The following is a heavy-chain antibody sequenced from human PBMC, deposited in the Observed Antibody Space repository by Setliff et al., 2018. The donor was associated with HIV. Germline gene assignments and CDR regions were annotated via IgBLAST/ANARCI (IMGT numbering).Heavy chain of an antibody. CDR3: ARSFPYYYESSGLYAMDV. CDR2: ISSSSSYT. CDR1: GFTFSDYY. J-gene: IGHJ6*02. V-gene: IGHV3-11*03. Sequence: PGGSLRLSCAASGFTFSDYYMSWIRQAPGKGLEWVSYISSSSSYTNYADSVKGRFTISRDNAKNSLYLQMNSLRAEDTAIYFCARSFPYYYESSGLYAMDVWGQGTTVTVSS. D-gene: IGHD3-22*01.